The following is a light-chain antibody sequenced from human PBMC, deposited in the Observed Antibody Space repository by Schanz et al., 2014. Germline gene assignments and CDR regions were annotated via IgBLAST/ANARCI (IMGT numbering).Light chain of an antibody. CDR2: AAS. CDR1: QSVSSIH. Sequence: EIVLTQSPGTLSLSPGERATLSCRASQSVSSIHLAWYQQKPGQAPRLLIYAASRRATAIPARFSGSGSGTEFTLTISSLQSEDVATYYCQQYNSYLWTFGQGTKVEIK. CDR3: QQYNSYLWT. V-gene: IGKV3-15*01. J-gene: IGKJ1*01.